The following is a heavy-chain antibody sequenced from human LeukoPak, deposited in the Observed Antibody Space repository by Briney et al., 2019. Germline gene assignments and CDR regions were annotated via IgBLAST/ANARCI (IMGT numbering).Heavy chain of an antibody. CDR3: ARGLHDRSWYGAH. CDR1: GFTFSDYT. D-gene: IGHD6-13*01. Sequence: PGRSLRLSCAASGFTFSDYTMQWVRQAPGKGLEWVALLPPDGSYQYYADSLKGRFTISRDNFKNALYLQMNSLRLEDTAVYHCARGLHDRSWYGAHWGQGTLLSVSS. V-gene: IGHV3-30*04. CDR2: LPPDGSYQ. J-gene: IGHJ4*02.